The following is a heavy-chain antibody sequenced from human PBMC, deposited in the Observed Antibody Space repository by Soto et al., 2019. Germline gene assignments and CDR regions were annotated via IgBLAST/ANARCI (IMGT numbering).Heavy chain of an antibody. V-gene: IGHV4-39*01. J-gene: IGHJ4*02. CDR2: IYYSGST. Sequence: SETLSLTCTVSGGSISSSSYYWGWIRQPPGKGLEWIGSIYYSGSTYYNPSLKSRVTISVDTSKNQFSLKLSSVTAADTAVYYCAGGFLGYCRSTSCHDAGVGYWGRGTLVPVSS. CDR1: GGSISSSSYY. CDR3: AGGFLGYCRSTSCHDAGVGY. D-gene: IGHD2-2*01.